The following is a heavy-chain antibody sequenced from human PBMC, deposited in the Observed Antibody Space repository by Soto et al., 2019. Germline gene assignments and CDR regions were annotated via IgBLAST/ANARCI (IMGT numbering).Heavy chain of an antibody. CDR3: ARERALAGDAFDI. CDR1: GFTFSSYG. J-gene: IGHJ3*02. V-gene: IGHV3-33*01. CDR2: IWYDGSNK. Sequence: QPGGSLRLSCAASGFTFSSYGMHWVRQAAGKGLEWVAVIWYDGSNKYYADSVKGRFTISRDNSKNTLYLQMNSLRAEDTAVYYCARERALAGDAFDIWGQGTMVTVSS. D-gene: IGHD3-3*02.